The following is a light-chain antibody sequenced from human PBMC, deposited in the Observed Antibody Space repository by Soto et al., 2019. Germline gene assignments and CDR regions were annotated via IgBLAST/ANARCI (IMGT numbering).Light chain of an antibody. CDR1: QSISTW. J-gene: IGKJ2*01. V-gene: IGKV1-5*01. CDR3: QQYNSYPYT. CDR2: DAS. Sequence: DIPMTQSPSTVSASVGDAVTITCRASQSISTWLAWYQQKARRAPNLLIYDASTVESGGPSGFSGSGSGTEFTLTISSLQPDDSATCYCQQYNSYPYTFGQGTKLEIK.